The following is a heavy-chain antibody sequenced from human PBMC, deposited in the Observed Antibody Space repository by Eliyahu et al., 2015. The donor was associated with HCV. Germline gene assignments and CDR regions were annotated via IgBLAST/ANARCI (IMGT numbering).Heavy chain of an antibody. V-gene: IGHV5-10-1*03. D-gene: IGHD6-13*01. Sequence: EVQLVQSGAEVKKPGESLRISCKGSGYSFTSYWISWVRQMPGKGLEWMGRIDPSDSYTNYSPSFQGHVTISADKSISTAYLQWSSLKASDTAMYYCARSGRYSSSWYYWFDPWGQGTLVTVSS. CDR2: IDPSDSYT. CDR1: GYSFTSYW. CDR3: ARSGRYSSSWYYWFDP. J-gene: IGHJ5*02.